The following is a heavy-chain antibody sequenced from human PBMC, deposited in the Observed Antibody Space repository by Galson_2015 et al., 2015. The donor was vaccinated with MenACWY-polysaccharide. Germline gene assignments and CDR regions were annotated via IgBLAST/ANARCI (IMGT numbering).Heavy chain of an antibody. CDR2: IGGSGLTT. D-gene: IGHD5-24*01. V-gene: IGHV3-23*01. Sequence: SLILSCAAAGFTFGSYAMGWVRQAPGKGLEWVSSIGGSGLTTFYAESVTGRVTISRYNATNILSLQLNSLRADDTARYFCAKVTEMASSRRPFDVWGQRTMVTVSS. CDR3: AKVTEMASSRRPFDV. CDR1: GFTFGSYA. J-gene: IGHJ3*01.